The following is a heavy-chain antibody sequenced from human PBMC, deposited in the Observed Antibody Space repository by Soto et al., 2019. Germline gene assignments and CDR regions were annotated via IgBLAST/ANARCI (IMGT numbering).Heavy chain of an antibody. CDR2: ISGSGGST. V-gene: IGHV3-23*01. CDR3: AKDIAFVLSHGLHVDVFDF. D-gene: IGHD3-3*02. J-gene: IGHJ3*01. Sequence: PGRYLRDSCTASSFTFRRDAMSWFRLPLGKGMEWVSAISGSGGSTYYADSVKGRFTISRDNSKNTLYLQMNSLRAEDTAVYYCAKDIAFVLSHGLHVDVFDFCGQGSM. CDR1: SFTFRRDA.